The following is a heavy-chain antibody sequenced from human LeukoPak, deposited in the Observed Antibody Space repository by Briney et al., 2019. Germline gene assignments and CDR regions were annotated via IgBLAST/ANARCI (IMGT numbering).Heavy chain of an antibody. CDR3: ARDLGGYSRNFDY. CDR2: IYTSGST. D-gene: IGHD6-13*01. J-gene: IGHJ4*02. Sequence: KPSETLSLTCTVSGGSISSYYWSWIRQPARKGLELIGRIYTSGSTNYTPSLKSRVTMSVDTSKNQFSLKLSSVTAADTAVYYCARDLGGYSRNFDYWGQGTLVTVSS. CDR1: GGSISSYY. V-gene: IGHV4-4*07.